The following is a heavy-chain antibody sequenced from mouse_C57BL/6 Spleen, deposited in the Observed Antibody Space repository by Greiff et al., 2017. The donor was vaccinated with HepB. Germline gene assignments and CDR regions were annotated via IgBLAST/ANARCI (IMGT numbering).Heavy chain of an antibody. CDR1: GFTFSSYA. V-gene: IGHV5-4*01. D-gene: IGHD2-3*01. CDR2: ISDGGSYT. CDR3: ARERDGYFRYFDV. Sequence: DVHLVESGGGLVKPGGSLKLSCAASGFTFSSYAMSWVRQTPEKRLEWVATISDGGSYTYYPDNVKGRFTISRDNAKNNLYLQMSHLKSEDTAMYYCARERDGYFRYFDVWGTGTTVTVSS. J-gene: IGHJ1*03.